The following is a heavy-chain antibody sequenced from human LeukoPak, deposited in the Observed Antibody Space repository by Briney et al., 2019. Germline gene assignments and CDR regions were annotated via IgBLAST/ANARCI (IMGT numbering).Heavy chain of an antibody. CDR2: IIPIFGTE. CDR1: GGTFSSYA. J-gene: IGHJ4*02. Sequence: SVKVSCKASGGTFSSYAISWVRQAPGQGLEWMGRIIPIFGTENYEQKFQGRVTLTTDESTSTAYLELSSLRSEDTAVYYCAREAFVMGATHFDYWGQGTLVTVSS. V-gene: IGHV1-69*05. D-gene: IGHD1-26*01. CDR3: AREAFVMGATHFDY.